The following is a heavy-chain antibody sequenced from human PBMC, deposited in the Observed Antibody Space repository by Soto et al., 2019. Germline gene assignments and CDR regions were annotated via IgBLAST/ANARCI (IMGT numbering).Heavy chain of an antibody. CDR1: GGSISSYY. D-gene: IGHD3-10*01. CDR3: ARRYGSSFDY. Sequence: SETLSLTCTVSGGSISSYYWSWIRQPPGKGLEWIGYVHYSGSTDYNPSLKSRVTMSVDTSKNQFSLKLSSVTAADTAVYYCARRYGSSFDYWGQGTLVTVSS. CDR2: VHYSGST. J-gene: IGHJ4*02. V-gene: IGHV4-59*08.